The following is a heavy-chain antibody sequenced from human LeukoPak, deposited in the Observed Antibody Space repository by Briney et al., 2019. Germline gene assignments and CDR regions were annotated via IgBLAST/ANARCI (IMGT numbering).Heavy chain of an antibody. D-gene: IGHD1-1*01. Sequence: ASLKVSCKASGYTFTFFDIHWVRQDSGQRLRWMGWVNPNSGNTAYSKKSHGRVNITRETSLHTSYSELTWLTSDDPSVYFCSEGSGSTTGLGHWGPGTLVTV. J-gene: IGHJ4*02. CDR3: SEGSGSTTGLGH. V-gene: IGHV1-8*01. CDR1: GYTFTFFD. CDR2: VNPNSGNT.